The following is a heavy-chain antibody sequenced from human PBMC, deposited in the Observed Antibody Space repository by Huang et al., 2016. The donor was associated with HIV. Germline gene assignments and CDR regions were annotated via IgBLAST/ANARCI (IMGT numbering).Heavy chain of an antibody. Sequence: QVHLMESGGGVGQPGKSLGLSCTTSGFTLCGYAMHWVRQTPGKGLEWVAVISLDGGTKYYAESVKGRFIISRDNSKKTLYVQMNSLRAEDTAVYYCVRGDYGDYVGIDYWGQGTLVTVSS. J-gene: IGHJ4*02. V-gene: IGHV3-30*19. CDR1: GFTLCGYA. D-gene: IGHD4-17*01. CDR3: VRGDYGDYVGIDY. CDR2: ISLDGGTK.